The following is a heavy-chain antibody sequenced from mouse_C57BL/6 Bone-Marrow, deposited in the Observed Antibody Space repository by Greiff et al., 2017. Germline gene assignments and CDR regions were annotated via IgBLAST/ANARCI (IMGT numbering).Heavy chain of an antibody. CDR2: IDPENGDT. J-gene: IGHJ2*01. D-gene: IGHD1-1*01. CDR3: TSLLLLDY. CDR1: GFNIKDDY. Sequence: VQLKQSGAELVRPGASVKLSCTASGFNIKDDYMHWVKQRPEQGLEWIGWIDPENGDTEYAPKFQGKATITADTSSNTAYLQLSSLTSEDTAVYYCTSLLLLDYWGQGTTLTVSS. V-gene: IGHV14-4*01.